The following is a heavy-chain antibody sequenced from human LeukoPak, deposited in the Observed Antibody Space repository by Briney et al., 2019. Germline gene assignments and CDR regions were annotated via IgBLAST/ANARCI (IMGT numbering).Heavy chain of an antibody. D-gene: IGHD3-22*01. CDR3: ARDPVGDYYDSSGYPFDY. CDR2: ISPNSGGT. J-gene: IGHJ4*02. CDR1: GYTFTGYY. Sequence: ASVKVSCKASGYTFTGYYMHWVRQAPGQGLEWMGWISPNSGGTNYAQKFQGRVTMTRDTSISTAYMELSRLRSDDTAVYYCARDPVGDYYDSSGYPFDYWGQGTLVTVSS. V-gene: IGHV1-2*02.